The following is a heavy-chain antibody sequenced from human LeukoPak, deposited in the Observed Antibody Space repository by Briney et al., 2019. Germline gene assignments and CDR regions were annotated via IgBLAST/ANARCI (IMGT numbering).Heavy chain of an antibody. V-gene: IGHV1-46*01. J-gene: IGHJ6*02. CDR2: INPSGGST. CDR3: ARWVDYYGVDV. CDR1: GYTFTSYG. Sequence: ASVKVSCKASGYTFTSYGISWVRQAPGQGLEWMGIINPSGGSTSYAQKFQGRVTMTRDTSTSTVYMELSSLRSEDTAVYYCARWVDYYGVDVWGQGTTVTVSS.